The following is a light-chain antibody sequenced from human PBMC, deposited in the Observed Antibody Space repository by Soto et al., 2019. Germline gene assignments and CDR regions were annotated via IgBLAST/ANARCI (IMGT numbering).Light chain of an antibody. CDR3: QQRSNFIT. V-gene: IGKV3D-20*02. Sequence: EIVLTQSPGTLSLSPGERATLSCRASQSVSSTYLAWYQQKPGQAPRLLIYGASSRATGIPDRFSGSGSGTDFTLTISSLESEDFAVCYCQQRSNFITFGQGTRL. CDR2: GAS. CDR1: QSVSSTY. J-gene: IGKJ5*01.